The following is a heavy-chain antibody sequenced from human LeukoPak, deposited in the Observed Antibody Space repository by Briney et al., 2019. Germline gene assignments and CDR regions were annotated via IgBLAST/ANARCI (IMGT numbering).Heavy chain of an antibody. J-gene: IGHJ3*02. CDR2: INHSGST. D-gene: IGHD2-2*01. CDR3: ARWGYCSSTSCRPLNAFDI. CDR1: GGSFSGYY. Sequence: PSETLSLTCAVYGGSFSGYYWSWIRQPPGKGLEWIGEINHSGSTNYNPSLKSRVTISVDTSKNQFSLKLSSVTAADTAVYYCARWGYCSSTSCRPLNAFDIWGQGTMVTVSS. V-gene: IGHV4-34*01.